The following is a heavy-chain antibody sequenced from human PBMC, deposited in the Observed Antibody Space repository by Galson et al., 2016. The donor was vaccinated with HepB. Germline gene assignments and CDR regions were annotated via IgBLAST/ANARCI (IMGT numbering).Heavy chain of an antibody. CDR1: GYSFSTHW. Sequence: QSGAEVKKPGESLKISCKASGYSFSTHWIGWVRQTPDKGLQWVAIIFPDDSDSSYSPSFEGQVTISADNSITTAYLQWGNLKASDTAVYYCVSRRDSDSYGTFDVWGQGTLVTVSA. V-gene: IGHV5-51*01. D-gene: IGHD3-16*01. J-gene: IGHJ3*01. CDR3: VSRRDSDSYGTFDV. CDR2: IFPDDSDS.